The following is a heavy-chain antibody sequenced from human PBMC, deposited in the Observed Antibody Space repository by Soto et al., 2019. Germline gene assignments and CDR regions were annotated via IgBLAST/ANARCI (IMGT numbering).Heavy chain of an antibody. CDR2: SWHDGRHL. V-gene: IGHV3-33*01. CDR1: GFTLDTYG. J-gene: IGHJ3*01. Sequence: QEQLVESGGGMVQPGGSLRLSCAVSGFTLDTYGMHWVRQAAGQGLEWVAVSWHDGRHLDYADSVRGRFTVFRDESNNPWFLAMHGLRGDDTAVYYCARNRGACSPGECYCHVFDLWGQGTLVTVSS. D-gene: IGHD3-10*01. CDR3: ARNRGACSPGECYCHVFDL.